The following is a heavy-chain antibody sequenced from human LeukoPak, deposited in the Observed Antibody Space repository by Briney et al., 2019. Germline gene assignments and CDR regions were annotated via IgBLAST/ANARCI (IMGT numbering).Heavy chain of an antibody. CDR2: ISSSSSTI. CDR3: ARDRARIAVAGTGPYNWFDP. Sequence: GGSLRLSCAASGFTFSSYSMNWFRQAPGKGLKWVSYISSSSSTIYYADSVKGRFTISRDNAKNSLYLQMNSLRAEDTAVYYCARDRARIAVAGTGPYNWFDPWGQGTLVTVSS. D-gene: IGHD6-19*01. J-gene: IGHJ5*02. CDR1: GFTFSSYS. V-gene: IGHV3-48*01.